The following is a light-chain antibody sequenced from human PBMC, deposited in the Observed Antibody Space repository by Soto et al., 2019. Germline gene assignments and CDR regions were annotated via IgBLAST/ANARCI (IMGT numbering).Light chain of an antibody. Sequence: QSVLTQPPSVSGAPGQRVTISCTGSRSNIGAGYDVNWYKQIPGTATKLLIDGNSNRPSGVPDRFSGSNSGTSASLAITGIQAEDEADYSCQSYDSSLSGSVFGGGTKLTVL. V-gene: IGLV1-40*01. CDR1: RSNIGAGYD. CDR3: QSYDSSLSGSV. CDR2: GNS. J-gene: IGLJ2*01.